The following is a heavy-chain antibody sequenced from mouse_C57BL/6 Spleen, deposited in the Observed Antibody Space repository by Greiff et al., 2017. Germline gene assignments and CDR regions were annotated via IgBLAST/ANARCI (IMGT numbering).Heavy chain of an antibody. CDR1: GYTFTDYE. V-gene: IGHV1-15*01. Sequence: QVQLKESGAELVRPGASVTLSCKASGYTFTDYEMHWVKQTPVHGLEWIGAIAPETGGTAYNQKFKGKAILTADKSSSTAYMELRSLTSEDSAVYYCTRWYYEGWYFDVWGTGTTVTVSS. CDR2: IAPETGGT. CDR3: TRWYYEGWYFDV. J-gene: IGHJ1*03. D-gene: IGHD1-1*01.